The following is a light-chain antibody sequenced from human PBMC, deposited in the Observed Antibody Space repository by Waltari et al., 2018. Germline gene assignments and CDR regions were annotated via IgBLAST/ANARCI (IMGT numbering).Light chain of an antibody. V-gene: IGLV2-23*02. J-gene: IGLJ1*01. CDR3: CSYAGRGTYV. CDR2: EVF. Sequence: QSALTQPASVSGTPGQSITISCSGTTSDVGSYDLVSWYQQHPGEAPKLLICEVFKRPPDKSSRCSGAKSGSTASLTISGLQPEDEADYYCCSYAGRGTYVFGSGTKVTVL. CDR1: TSDVGSYDL.